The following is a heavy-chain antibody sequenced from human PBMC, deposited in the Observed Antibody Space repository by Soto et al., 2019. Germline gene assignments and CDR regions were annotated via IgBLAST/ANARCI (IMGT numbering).Heavy chain of an antibody. Sequence: SETLSLTCTVSGGSISSYYWSWIRQPPGKGLEWIGYIYYSGSTNYNPSLKSRVTISVDTSKNQFSLKLSSVTAADTAVYYCAREGDSYGNYYYYYMDVWGKGTTVTVSS. D-gene: IGHD5-18*01. CDR3: AREGDSYGNYYYYYMDV. V-gene: IGHV4-59*01. J-gene: IGHJ6*03. CDR1: GGSISSYY. CDR2: IYYSGST.